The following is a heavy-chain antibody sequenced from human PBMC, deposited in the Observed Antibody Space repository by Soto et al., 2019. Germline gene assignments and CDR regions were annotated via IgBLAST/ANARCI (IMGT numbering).Heavy chain of an antibody. J-gene: IGHJ4*02. CDR3: ARGATYYYDSSGYAPFDY. CDR2: IIPIFGTA. V-gene: IGHV1-69*01. Sequence: QVQLVQSGAEVKKPGSSVKVSCTASGGTFSSYAISWVRQAPGQGLEWMGGIIPIFGTANYAQKFQGRVTITADESTSTAYMELSSLRSEDTAVYYCARGATYYYDSSGYAPFDYWGQGTLVTVSS. D-gene: IGHD3-22*01. CDR1: GGTFSSYA.